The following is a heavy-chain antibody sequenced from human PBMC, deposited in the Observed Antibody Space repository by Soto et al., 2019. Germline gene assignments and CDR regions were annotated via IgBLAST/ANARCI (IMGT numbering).Heavy chain of an antibody. D-gene: IGHD4-4*01. V-gene: IGHV1-69*12. Sequence: QVQLVQSGAEVKKPGASVKVSCKASGGTFSNYAISWVRQAPVQGLEWMGGIIPIFGTADYAQKFQGRVTITADESTSTAYMELSSLRSEDTAVYYCARDGGVYDYSPFDYWGQGTLVTVSS. CDR1: GGTFSNYA. J-gene: IGHJ4*02. CDR2: IIPIFGTA. CDR3: ARDGGVYDYSPFDY.